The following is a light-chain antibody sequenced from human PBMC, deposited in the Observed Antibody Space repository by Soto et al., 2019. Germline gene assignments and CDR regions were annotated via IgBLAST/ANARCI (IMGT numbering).Light chain of an antibody. CDR2: DAS. Sequence: EIVLTQSPATLSLSPGERATLSCRASQSVSSYLAWYQQKPGQAPRLLIYDASNRATGIPARFSGSGSGTDLTLTISSLEPEDFAVYYCQQRSNWPPWVLTFGPGTKVDIK. V-gene: IGKV3-11*01. CDR3: QQRSNWPPWVLT. J-gene: IGKJ3*01. CDR1: QSVSSY.